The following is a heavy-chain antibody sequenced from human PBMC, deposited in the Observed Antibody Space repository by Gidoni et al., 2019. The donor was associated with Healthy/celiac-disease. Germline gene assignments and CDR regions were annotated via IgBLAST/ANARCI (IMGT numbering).Heavy chain of an antibody. CDR1: GGSISSSSYY. CDR3: ARHSGVGDTPGVDY. V-gene: IGHV4-39*01. CDR2: IYYSGST. D-gene: IGHD4-17*01. Sequence: QLQLQESGPGLVKPSETLSLTCTVSGGSISSSSYYWGWIRQPPGKGLEWIGSIYYSGSTYYNPSLKSRVTISVDTSKNQFSLKLSSVTAADTAVYYCARHSGVGDTPGVDYWGQGTLVTVSS. J-gene: IGHJ4*02.